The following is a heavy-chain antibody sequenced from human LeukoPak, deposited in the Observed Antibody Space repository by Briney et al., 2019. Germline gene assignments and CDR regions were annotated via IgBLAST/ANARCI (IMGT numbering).Heavy chain of an antibody. CDR1: GFTFSDYY. CDR2: ISSSSSYT. V-gene: IGHV3-11*05. D-gene: IGHD3-22*01. J-gene: IGHJ4*02. CDR3: ARGSGDYYDSPFDY. Sequence: GGSLRLSCAASGFTFSDYYMSWIRQAPGKGLEWVSYISSSSSYTDYADSVKGRFTISRDNAKNSLYLQMNSLRAEDTAVYYCARGSGDYYDSPFDYWGQGTLVTVSS.